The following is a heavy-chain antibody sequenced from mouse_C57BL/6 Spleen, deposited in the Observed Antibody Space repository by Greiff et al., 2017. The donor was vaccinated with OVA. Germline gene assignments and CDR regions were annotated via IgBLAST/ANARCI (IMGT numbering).Heavy chain of an antibody. CDR3: ARGRGGGYEHFDV. J-gene: IGHJ1*03. D-gene: IGHD2-2*01. CDR2: ISDGGSYT. Sequence: EVMLVESGGGLVKPGGSLKLSCAASGFTFSSYAMSWVRQTPEKRLEWVATISDGGSYTYYPDNVKGRFTISRDNAKNNLYLQMSHLKSEDTAMFYCARGRGGGYEHFDVWGTGTTGTVSS. CDR1: GFTFSSYA. V-gene: IGHV5-4*03.